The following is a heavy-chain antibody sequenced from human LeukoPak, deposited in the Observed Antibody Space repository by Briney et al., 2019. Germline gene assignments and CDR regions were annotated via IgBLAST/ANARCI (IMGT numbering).Heavy chain of an antibody. CDR2: IRYDGSNK. J-gene: IGHJ4*02. CDR3: ATSPSSWSPFDY. CDR1: GFTFSSYG. V-gene: IGHV3-30*02. Sequence: PGGSLRLSCAASGFTFSSYGMHWVRQAPGKGLEWVAFIRYDGSNKYYADSVKGRFTISRDNSKNTLYLQMNSLRAEDTAVYYCATSPSSWSPFDYWGQGTLVTVSS. D-gene: IGHD6-13*01.